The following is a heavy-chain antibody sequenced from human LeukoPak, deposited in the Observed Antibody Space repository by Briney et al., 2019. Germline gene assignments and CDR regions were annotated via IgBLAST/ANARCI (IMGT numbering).Heavy chain of an antibody. D-gene: IGHD3-22*01. CDR2: INGDGSTT. Sequence: GGSLRLSCAASGFAFNKYWMHWVRQTPGKGLVWVSRINGDGSTTSYADSVKGGFTTSRDNAKNTLYLQMSSLRAEDTAVYYCATGNYYDSRGYYTFGHWGQGTLVTVSS. J-gene: IGHJ4*02. CDR3: ATGNYYDSRGYYTFGH. CDR1: GFAFNKYW. V-gene: IGHV3-74*01.